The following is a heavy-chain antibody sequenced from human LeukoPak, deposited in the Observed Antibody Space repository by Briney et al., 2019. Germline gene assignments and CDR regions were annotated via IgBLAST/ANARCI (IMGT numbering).Heavy chain of an antibody. J-gene: IGHJ3*02. CDR3: ARDGRYIVPADI. Sequence: SAKVSCKASGGTFSSYAISWVRQAPGQGLEWMGRIIPILGIANYAQKFQGRVTITADKSTSTAYMELSSLRSEDTAVYYCARDGRYIVPADIWGQGTMVTVSP. CDR1: GGTFSSYA. V-gene: IGHV1-69*04. D-gene: IGHD5/OR15-5a*01. CDR2: IIPILGIA.